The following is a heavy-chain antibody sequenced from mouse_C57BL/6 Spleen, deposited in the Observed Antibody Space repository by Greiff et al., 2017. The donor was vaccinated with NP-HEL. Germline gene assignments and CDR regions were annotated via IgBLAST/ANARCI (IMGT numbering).Heavy chain of an antibody. CDR1: GYTFTDYE. Sequence: QVQLQQSGAELVRPGASVTLSCKASGYTFTDYEMHWVKQTPVHGLEWIGAIDPETGGTAYNQKFKGKAILTADKSSSTAYMELRSLTSEDSAVYYCTRWWDGYSTVWGTGTTVTVSS. D-gene: IGHD2-3*01. V-gene: IGHV1-15*01. CDR2: IDPETGGT. J-gene: IGHJ1*03. CDR3: TRWWDGYSTV.